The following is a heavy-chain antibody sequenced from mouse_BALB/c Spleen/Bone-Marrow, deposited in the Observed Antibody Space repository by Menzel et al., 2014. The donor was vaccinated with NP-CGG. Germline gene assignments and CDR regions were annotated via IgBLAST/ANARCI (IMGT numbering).Heavy chain of an antibody. Sequence: EVKLVESGGGLVQPKGSLKLSCAASGFTFNTYAMNWVRQAPGKGLEWVARIRSKSNNYATYYADSVNDRFTISRDDSQSLLYLQMNNLKTEDTAMYYCVRPSYGNYGGLASWGQGTLVTVSA. V-gene: IGHV10-1*02. CDR2: IRSKSNNYAT. CDR1: GFTFNTYA. D-gene: IGHD2-1*01. J-gene: IGHJ3*01. CDR3: VRPSYGNYGGLAS.